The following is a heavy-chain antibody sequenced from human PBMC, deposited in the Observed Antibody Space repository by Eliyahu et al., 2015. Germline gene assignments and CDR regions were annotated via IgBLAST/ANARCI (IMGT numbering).Heavy chain of an antibody. Sequence: QVQLVESGGGVVQPGRSLRVSCAASGFTFSTYGMHWVRQAPGKGLEWVGVISSDGTIKYYGDSVKGRFTISRDNSKNTLYLQMNSLRAEDTALYYCAKPSKEGMARAVDSWGQGTLVTVST. CDR1: GFTFSTYG. CDR3: AKPSKEGMARAVDS. D-gene: IGHD6-13*01. J-gene: IGHJ4*02. CDR2: ISSDGTIK. V-gene: IGHV3-30*18.